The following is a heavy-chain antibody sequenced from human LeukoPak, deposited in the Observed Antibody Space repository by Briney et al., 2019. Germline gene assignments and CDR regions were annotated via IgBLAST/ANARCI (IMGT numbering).Heavy chain of an antibody. CDR3: SRARGSYSFDY. CDR1: GFTFSDYY. V-gene: IGHV3-11*01. CDR2: ISSSSSTM. D-gene: IGHD1-26*01. J-gene: IGHJ4*02. Sequence: GGSLRLSCAASGFTFSDYYMGWLRQAPGKGLEWVSHISSSSSTMYYADSVKGRFTIYRDNAKNSLYLQMNSLRVEDTAVYYCSRARGSYSFDYWGQGTLVTVSS.